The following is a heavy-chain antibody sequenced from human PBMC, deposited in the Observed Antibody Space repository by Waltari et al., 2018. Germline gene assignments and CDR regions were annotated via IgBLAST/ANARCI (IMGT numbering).Heavy chain of an antibody. CDR1: GGSFSGYY. J-gene: IGHJ5*02. D-gene: IGHD6-19*01. CDR3: ARLGISGWYA. Sequence: QVQLQQWGAGLLKPSETLSLTCAVYGGSFSGYYWSWIRQPPGKGLEWIGEINHSGSTTYNPSLKSRVTRSVDTSKNQFSLKRSSVTAADTAVYYCARLGISGWYAWGQGTLVTVSS. CDR2: INHSGST. V-gene: IGHV4-34*01.